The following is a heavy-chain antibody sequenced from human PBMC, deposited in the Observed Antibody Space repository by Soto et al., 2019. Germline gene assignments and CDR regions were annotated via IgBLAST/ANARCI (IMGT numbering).Heavy chain of an antibody. D-gene: IGHD5-12*01. J-gene: IGHJ4*02. CDR1: GVSISSYY. CDR2: IYYSGST. V-gene: IGHV4-59*08. CDR3: ASHSGYDRDFDY. Sequence: SETLSLTCTVSGVSISSYYWSWIRQPPGKGLEWIGYIYYSGSTNYNPSLKSRVTISVDTSKNQFSLKLSSVTAADTAVYYCASHSGYDRDFDYWGQGTLVTVSS.